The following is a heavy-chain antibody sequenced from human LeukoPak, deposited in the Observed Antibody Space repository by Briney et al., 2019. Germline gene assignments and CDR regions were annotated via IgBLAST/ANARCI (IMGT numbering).Heavy chain of an antibody. CDR1: GYTFTGYY. D-gene: IGHD5-24*01. CDR3: ARDQGEMATIPDY. J-gene: IGHJ4*02. CDR2: INPNSGGT. Sequence: GVSVKVSCKASGYTFTGYYMHWVRQAHGQGLEWMGWINPNSGGTNYAQKLQGRVTMTRDTSIATAYMELSRLRSDDTAVYYCARDQGEMATIPDYWGQGTLVTVSS. V-gene: IGHV1-2*02.